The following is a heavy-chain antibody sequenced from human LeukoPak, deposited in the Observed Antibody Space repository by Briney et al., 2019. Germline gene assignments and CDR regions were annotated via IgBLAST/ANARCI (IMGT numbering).Heavy chain of an antibody. Sequence: GGFLRLSCAASGFTFSSYAMSWVRQAPGKGLEWVSAISGSGGSTYYADSVKGRFTISRDNSKNTLYLQMNSLRAEDTAVYYCAIPPLSGTGSSRPLAGMDVWGQGTTVTVSS. J-gene: IGHJ6*02. CDR1: GFTFSSYA. D-gene: IGHD3-10*01. CDR2: ISGSGGST. CDR3: AIPPLSGTGSSRPLAGMDV. V-gene: IGHV3-23*01.